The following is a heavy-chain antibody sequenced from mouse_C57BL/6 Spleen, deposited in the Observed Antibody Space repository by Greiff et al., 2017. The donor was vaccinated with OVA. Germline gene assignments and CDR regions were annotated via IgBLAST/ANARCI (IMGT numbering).Heavy chain of an antibody. J-gene: IGHJ3*01. V-gene: IGHV1-69*01. Sequence: VQLQQPGAELVMPGASVKLSCKASCYTFTSYWMHWVKQRPGQGLEWIGEIDPSDSYTNYNQKFKGKSTLTVDKSSSTAYMQLSSLTSEDSAVYYCARWGNAWFAYWGQGTLVTVSA. CDR1: CYTFTSYW. D-gene: IGHD2-1*01. CDR2: IDPSDSYT. CDR3: ARWGNAWFAY.